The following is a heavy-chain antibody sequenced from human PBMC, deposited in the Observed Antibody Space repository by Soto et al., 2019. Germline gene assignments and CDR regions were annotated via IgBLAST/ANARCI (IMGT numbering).Heavy chain of an antibody. Sequence: QVQLVQSGAEVKKPGASVKVSYKASGYTFTGYYMHWLRQATGQGREWMGWINPNSGGTNYAQKFQGRVTMTRDTSISTAYVELSRLRSDDTAVYYCAIPRGSAGTHYFDYWGQGTLVTVSS. CDR3: AIPRGSAGTHYFDY. D-gene: IGHD1-1*01. V-gene: IGHV1-2*02. CDR2: INPNSGGT. CDR1: GYTFTGYY. J-gene: IGHJ4*02.